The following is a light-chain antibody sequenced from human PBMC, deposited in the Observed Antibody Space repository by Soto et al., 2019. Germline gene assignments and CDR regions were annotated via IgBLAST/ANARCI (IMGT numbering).Light chain of an antibody. CDR3: SSYTNINTRACV. V-gene: IGLV2-14*01. J-gene: IGLJ1*01. Sequence: SVLTQPVSLSGSPGQSITLSCHRTSSDVGRYNYVSWYQQNPGKAPKLLIYEVTDRPSGVSNRFSGSKSGNTASLTISGLQAEDEAEYYCSSYTNINTRACVFGTGTKV. CDR1: SSDVGRYNY. CDR2: EVT.